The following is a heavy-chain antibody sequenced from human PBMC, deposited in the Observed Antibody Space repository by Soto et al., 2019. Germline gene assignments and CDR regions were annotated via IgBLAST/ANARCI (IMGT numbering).Heavy chain of an antibody. J-gene: IGHJ4*02. CDR3: AKDLAARIAAAGVFDY. V-gene: IGHV3-23*01. CDR1: GFTFSSYA. CDR2: ISGSGGST. D-gene: IGHD6-13*01. Sequence: GGSLRLSCAASGFTFSSYAMSWVRQAPGKGLEWVSAISGSGGSTYYADSVKGRFTISRDNSKNTLYLQMNSLRAEDTAVYYCAKDLAARIAAAGVFDYWGQGTLVTVSS.